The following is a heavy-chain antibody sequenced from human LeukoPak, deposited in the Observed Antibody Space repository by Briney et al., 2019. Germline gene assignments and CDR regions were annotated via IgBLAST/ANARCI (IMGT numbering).Heavy chain of an antibody. J-gene: IGHJ4*02. CDR3: ARDNCSGGSCYRYFDY. V-gene: IGHV1-2*02. CDR1: GYTFTGYY. CDR2: INPNSGGT. Sequence: ASVKVSCEASGYTFTGYYMHWVRQAPGQGLEWMGWINPNSGGTNYAQKFQGRVTMTRDTSISTAYMELSRLRSDDTAVYYCARDNCSGGSCYRYFDYWGQGTLVTASS. D-gene: IGHD2-15*01.